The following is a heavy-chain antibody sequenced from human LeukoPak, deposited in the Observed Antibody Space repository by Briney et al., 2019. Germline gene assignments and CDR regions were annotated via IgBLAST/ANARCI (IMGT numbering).Heavy chain of an antibody. CDR3: ARDPSGSHYDPPPDYYYIDV. Sequence: SETLSLTCSVSGGSISREYWSWIRQPPGKGLEWIGYIHYSGTTSYSPSLKSRVTLSVDMSKNQFSLKLTSVTAADTAVYYCARDPSGSHYDPPPDYYYIDVWGKGTTVIVSS. CDR2: IHYSGTT. V-gene: IGHV4-59*01. CDR1: GGSISREY. J-gene: IGHJ6*03. D-gene: IGHD3-10*01.